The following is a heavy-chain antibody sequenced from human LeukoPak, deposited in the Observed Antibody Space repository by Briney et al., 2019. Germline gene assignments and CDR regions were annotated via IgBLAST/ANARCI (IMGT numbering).Heavy chain of an antibody. V-gene: IGHV3-73*01. CDR2: IRSKANSYAT. CDR1: GFTFSGSA. Sequence: GGSLKLSCAASGFTFSGSAMLWVRQASGKGLEWVGRIRSKANSYATAYAASVKGRFTISRDDSKNTAYLQMNSLKTEDTAVYYCTRPTSSSGYPFDYWGQGTLVTVSS. D-gene: IGHD3-22*01. J-gene: IGHJ4*02. CDR3: TRPTSSSGYPFDY.